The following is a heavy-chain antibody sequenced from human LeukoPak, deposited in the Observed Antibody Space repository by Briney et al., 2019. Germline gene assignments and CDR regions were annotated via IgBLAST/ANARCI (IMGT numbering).Heavy chain of an antibody. CDR3: ARGERTFGVVIDY. V-gene: IGHV3-30*01. CDR2: ISYDGSNK. CDR1: GFFSSYA. Sequence: GGTLRLSCAASGFFSSYAMSWVRQAPGKGLEWVAVISYDGSNKYYADSVKGRFTIPRDNSKNTLYLQMNSLRAEDTAVYYCARGERTFGVVIDYWGQGTLVTVSS. D-gene: IGHD3-3*01. J-gene: IGHJ4*02.